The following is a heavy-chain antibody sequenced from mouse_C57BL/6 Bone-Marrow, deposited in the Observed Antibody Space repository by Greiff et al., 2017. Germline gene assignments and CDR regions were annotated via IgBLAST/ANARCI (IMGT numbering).Heavy chain of an antibody. CDR1: GFNIKNTY. V-gene: IGHV14-3*01. J-gene: IGHJ1*03. Sequence: EVMLVESVAELVRPGASVKLSCTASGFNIKNTYMHWVKQRPEQGLEWIGRIDPANGNTKYAPKFQGKATITADTSSNTAYLQLSSLTSEDTAIYYCARGLGQDWYFDVWGTGTTVTVSS. D-gene: IGHD4-1*01. CDR3: ARGLGQDWYFDV. CDR2: IDPANGNT.